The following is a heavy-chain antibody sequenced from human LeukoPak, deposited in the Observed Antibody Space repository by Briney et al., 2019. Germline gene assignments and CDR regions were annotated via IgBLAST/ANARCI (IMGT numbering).Heavy chain of an antibody. D-gene: IGHD6-19*01. V-gene: IGHV3-23*01. Sequence: GGSLRLSCGASGFTFSDSWMHWVRQAPGTGLEWVSAITGSGVTTYYADSVKGRFTISRDNSKNTLSLQMNSLRAEDTAVYYCAKEQWLVRCFDSWGQGTLVTVSS. CDR2: ITGSGVTT. CDR1: GFTFSDSW. J-gene: IGHJ4*02. CDR3: AKEQWLVRCFDS.